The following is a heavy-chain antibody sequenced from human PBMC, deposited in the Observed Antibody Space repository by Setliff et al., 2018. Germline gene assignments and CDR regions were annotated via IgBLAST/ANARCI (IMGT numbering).Heavy chain of an antibody. Sequence: SETLSLTCTVSGDSISSGDYFWSWIRQPPGKGLEWIAYIYHSGSAYYNPSLKSRVTMSVDTSKNQLSLHLTSVTAADTAVYYCARGVGTSTSSDAFDVWGQGMMVTVSS. V-gene: IGHV4-30-4*08. J-gene: IGHJ3*01. CDR3: ARGVGTSTSSDAFDV. D-gene: IGHD1-26*01. CDR2: IYHSGSA. CDR1: GDSISSGDYF.